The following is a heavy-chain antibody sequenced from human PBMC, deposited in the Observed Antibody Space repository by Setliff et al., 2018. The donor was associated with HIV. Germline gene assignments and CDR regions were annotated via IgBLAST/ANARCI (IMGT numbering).Heavy chain of an antibody. CDR3: ARVRNYHGSGWGKNAMDV. D-gene: IGHD3-10*01. CDR2: IIPKSDTT. Sequence: SVKVSCKASGDIFSFYALSWVRQAPGQGLEWMGKIIPKSDTTTYAQKFQGRVTMTADKSSNTAYMELTSLTSEDTAVYYCARVRNYHGSGWGKNAMDVWGQGTTVTVSS. J-gene: IGHJ6*02. V-gene: IGHV1-69*06. CDR1: GDIFSFYA.